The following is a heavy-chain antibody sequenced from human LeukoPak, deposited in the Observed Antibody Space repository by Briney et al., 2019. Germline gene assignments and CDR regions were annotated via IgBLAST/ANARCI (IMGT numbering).Heavy chain of an antibody. V-gene: IGHV1-24*01. Sequence: ASVKDSCKVSGYTLTELSMHWVRQAPGKGLEWMGGFDPEDGETIYAQKFQGRVTMTEDTSTDTAYMELSSLRSEDTAVYYCAATTGYYDSSGYYQFDYWGQGTLVTVSS. CDR1: GYTLTELS. D-gene: IGHD3-22*01. CDR2: FDPEDGET. J-gene: IGHJ4*02. CDR3: AATTGYYDSSGYYQFDY.